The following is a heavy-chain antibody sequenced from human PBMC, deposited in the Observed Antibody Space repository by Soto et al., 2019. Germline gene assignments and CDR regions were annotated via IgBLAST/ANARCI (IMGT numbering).Heavy chain of an antibody. Sequence: QVQLQESGPGLVKPSETLSLTCTVSGGSISSYYWSWIRQPPGKGLEWIGYIYYSGSTNYNPSLKSRVTISVDTSKNQFSLKLSSVTAADTAVYYCARHAQSHSIAARNYYYYYMDVWGKGTTVTVSS. CDR3: ARHAQSHSIAARNYYYYYMDV. J-gene: IGHJ6*03. CDR1: GGSISSYY. D-gene: IGHD6-6*01. CDR2: IYYSGST. V-gene: IGHV4-59*08.